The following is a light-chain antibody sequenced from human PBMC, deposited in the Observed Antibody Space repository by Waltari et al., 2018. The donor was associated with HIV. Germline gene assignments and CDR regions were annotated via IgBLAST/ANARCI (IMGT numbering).Light chain of an antibody. CDR3: CSYAGSSTWV. J-gene: IGLJ3*02. V-gene: IGLV2-23*02. Sequence: QSALTQPASVSGSPGQSITISCPGPSRDVESYNLSSWYQQHPGKAPKLMIYEVTKRPSGLSNRFSGSKSGNTASLTISVLQAEDEADYYCCSYAGSSTWVFGGGTKLTVL. CDR2: EVT. CDR1: SRDVESYNL.